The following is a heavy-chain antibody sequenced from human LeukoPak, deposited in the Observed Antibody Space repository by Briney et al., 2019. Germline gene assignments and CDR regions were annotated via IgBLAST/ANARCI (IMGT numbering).Heavy chain of an antibody. V-gene: IGHV1-69*13. CDR3: ARGLLETPGWDYYYYYGMDV. D-gene: IGHD5-24*01. J-gene: IGHJ6*02. CDR1: GGTFSSYA. CDR2: IIPIFGTA. Sequence: ASVNVSCKASGGTFSSYAISWVRQAPGQGLEWMGGIIPIFGTANYAQKFQGRVTITADESTSTAYMELSSLRSEDTAVYYCARGLLETPGWDYYYYYGMDVWGQGTTVTVSS.